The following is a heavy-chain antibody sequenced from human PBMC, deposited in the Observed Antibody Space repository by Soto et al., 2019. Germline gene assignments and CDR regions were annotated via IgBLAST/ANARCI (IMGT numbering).Heavy chain of an antibody. D-gene: IGHD3-22*01. Sequence: SETLSLTCTVSGDSISSSSYYWGWIRQPPGKGLEWIGSIYYSGSTYYNPSLKSRVTISVDTSKNQFSLKLSSVTAADTAVYYCARQLAVVAYYFDYWGQGTLVTVSS. V-gene: IGHV4-39*01. CDR2: IYYSGST. CDR3: ARQLAVVAYYFDY. CDR1: GDSISSSSYY. J-gene: IGHJ4*02.